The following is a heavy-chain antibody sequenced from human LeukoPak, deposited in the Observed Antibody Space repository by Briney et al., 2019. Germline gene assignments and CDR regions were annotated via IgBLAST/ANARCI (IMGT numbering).Heavy chain of an antibody. CDR1: GGSISSSSYY. CDR2: IYYSGST. Sequence: SETLSLTCTVSGGSISSSSYYWGWIRQPPGKGLEWIGSIYYSGSTYYNPSLKSRVTISVDTSKSQFSLKLSSMTAADTAVYYCARAVDTAMDYFDYWGQGTLVTVSS. D-gene: IGHD5-18*01. CDR3: ARAVDTAMDYFDY. J-gene: IGHJ4*02. V-gene: IGHV4-39*01.